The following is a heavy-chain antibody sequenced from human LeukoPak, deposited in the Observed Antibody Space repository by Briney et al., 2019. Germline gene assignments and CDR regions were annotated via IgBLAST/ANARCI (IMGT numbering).Heavy chain of an antibody. CDR3: ARMGGGPLSL. CDR2: VSGYDGST. J-gene: IGHJ1*01. D-gene: IGHD2-15*01. CDR1: GFSFINYN. V-gene: IGHV1-18*01. Sequence: ASVKVSCRASGFSFINYNFNWVRQAPGQGLEWMGWVSGYDGSTKYARRLQGRLTMTTDTSTNTAYMELGSLRSDDTAVYFCARMGGGPLSLWGQGTLVTVSS.